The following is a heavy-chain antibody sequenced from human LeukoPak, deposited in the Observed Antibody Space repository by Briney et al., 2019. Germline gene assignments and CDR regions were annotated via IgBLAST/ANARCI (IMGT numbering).Heavy chain of an antibody. CDR1: GGSISSSTNW. CDR2: IYHSGGT. CDR3: ARDRRVRGFDV. V-gene: IGHV4-4*02. D-gene: IGHD3-10*01. J-gene: IGHJ3*01. Sequence: PSETLSLTCAVSGGSISSSTNWWSWVRQPPGKGLEWIGEIYHSGGTNYNPSLKSRLTISLDTSKNQFSLKLNSVTAADTAVYFCARDRRVRGFDVWGHGTMVTVSS.